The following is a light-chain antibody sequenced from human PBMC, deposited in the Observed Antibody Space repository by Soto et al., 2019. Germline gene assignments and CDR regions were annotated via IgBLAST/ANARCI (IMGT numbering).Light chain of an antibody. J-gene: IGKJ4*01. CDR3: QQRSNWQT. Sequence: EIVLTQSPATLSLSPGERATLPCRASQSISSYLAWYQQKPGHAPRLLINDASNRTTGLPAGLSGSGSGTDCTLPLSRVEPEDFEVYACQQRSNWQTFGGGTKVEIK. V-gene: IGKV3-11*01. CDR1: QSISSY. CDR2: DAS.